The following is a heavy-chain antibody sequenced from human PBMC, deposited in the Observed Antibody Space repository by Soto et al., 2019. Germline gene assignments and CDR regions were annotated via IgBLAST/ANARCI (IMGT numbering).Heavy chain of an antibody. CDR3: ARIKYYYDSSGYYLSY. Sequence: SVKVSFKASGFTFTSSAVQWVRQARGQRLEWIGWIVVGSGNTNYAQKFQERVTITRDMSTSTAYMELSSLRSDDTAVYYCARIKYYYDSSGYYLSYWGQGTLVTVSS. D-gene: IGHD3-22*01. V-gene: IGHV1-58*01. CDR2: IVVGSGNT. CDR1: GFTFTSSA. J-gene: IGHJ4*02.